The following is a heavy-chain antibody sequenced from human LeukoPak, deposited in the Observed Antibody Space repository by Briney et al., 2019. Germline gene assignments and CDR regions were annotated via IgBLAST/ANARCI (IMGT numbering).Heavy chain of an antibody. J-gene: IGHJ4*02. CDR1: GFTFSSDG. V-gene: IGHV3-23*01. D-gene: IGHD6-13*01. CDR3: AKSYSSSWGFDS. Sequence: PGGSLRLSCAASGFTFSSDGMSWVRQAPGKGLEWVSAIGGSGGSTYCTDSVKGRFTISRDNSKNTLYLQMNSLRAEDTALYYCAKSYSSSWGFDSWGQGTLVTVSS. CDR2: IGGSGGST.